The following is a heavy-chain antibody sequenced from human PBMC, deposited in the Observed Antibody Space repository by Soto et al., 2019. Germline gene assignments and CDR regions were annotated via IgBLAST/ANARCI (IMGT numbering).Heavy chain of an antibody. CDR3: ARLKVGATSDY. CDR2: IDPSDSYT. V-gene: IGHV5-10-1*01. D-gene: IGHD1-26*01. CDR1: GYSFAGHW. Sequence: GESLKISCQGSGYSFAGHWISWVRQMPGKGLEWMGRIDPSDSYTNYSPSFEGHVTMSADTSVNTAYLQWRGLRASDTAIYFCARLKVGATSDYWGQGTLVTVSS. J-gene: IGHJ4*02.